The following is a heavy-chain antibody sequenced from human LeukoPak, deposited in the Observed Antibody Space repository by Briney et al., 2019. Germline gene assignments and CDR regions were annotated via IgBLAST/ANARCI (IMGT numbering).Heavy chain of an antibody. D-gene: IGHD6-13*01. CDR3: ARGVTSAWYLRYYFEY. Sequence: PGGSLRLSCAASGFIFSSYWMSWVRQVPGKGFNWVAKLKQDGTETSYVDSVEGRFTISRDNAKNSLFLQMNSLRADDTALYYCARGVTSAWYLRYYFEYWGQGIMVTVSS. J-gene: IGHJ4*02. V-gene: IGHV3-7*03. CDR2: LKQDGTET. CDR1: GFIFSSYW.